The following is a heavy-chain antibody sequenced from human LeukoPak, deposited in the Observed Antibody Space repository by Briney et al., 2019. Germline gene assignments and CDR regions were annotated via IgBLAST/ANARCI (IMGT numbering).Heavy chain of an antibody. CDR3: TKGRSNHY. CDR2: INQGGSES. CDR1: GFTSSDFW. J-gene: IGHJ4*02. Sequence: PGGSLRLSCAASGFTSSDFWMGWVRQAPGKGLEWVANINQGGSESYYVDSVKGRFTISRDNAKKSLFLQMNSLRAEDTAVYYCTKGRSNHYWGQGTLVTVST. D-gene: IGHD4-11*01. V-gene: IGHV3-7*01.